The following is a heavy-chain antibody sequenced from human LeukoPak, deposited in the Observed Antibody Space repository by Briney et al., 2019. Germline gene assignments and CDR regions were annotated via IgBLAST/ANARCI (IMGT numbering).Heavy chain of an antibody. CDR1: GGSIGSSSYY. V-gene: IGHV4-39*02. D-gene: IGHD3-10*01. CDR3: ARRVGFYGSGSLNYFDP. Sequence: SETLSFTCTVSGGSIGSSSYYWGWIRQPPGKGLEWIGSIFRTGSTYYTASLKSRVSISVDTSKNHFVLNLTSVTAADTAVYFCARRVGFYGSGSLNYFDPWGQGILVSVSS. CDR2: IFRTGST. J-gene: IGHJ5*01.